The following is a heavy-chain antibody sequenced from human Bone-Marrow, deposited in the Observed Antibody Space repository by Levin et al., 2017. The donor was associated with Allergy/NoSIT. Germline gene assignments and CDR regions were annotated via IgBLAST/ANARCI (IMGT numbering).Heavy chain of an antibody. V-gene: IGHV5-10-1*01. CDR2: IDPSDSYT. D-gene: IGHD6-13*01. J-gene: IGHJ6*03. CDR1: GYSFTSYW. CDR3: ARHKAAGAYYMDV. Sequence: GGSLRLSCQGSGYSFTSYWISWVRQMPGKGLEWMGRIDPSDSYTNYSPSFQGHVTISADKSISTAYLQWSSLKASDTAMYYCARHKAAGAYYMDVWGKGTTVTVSS.